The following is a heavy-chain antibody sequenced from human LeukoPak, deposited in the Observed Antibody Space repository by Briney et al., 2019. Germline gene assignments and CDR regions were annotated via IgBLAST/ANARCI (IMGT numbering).Heavy chain of an antibody. D-gene: IGHD5/OR15-5a*01. J-gene: IGHJ6*02. Sequence: GGSLRLSCAASGFTFSSYAMSWVRQAPGKGLEWVSVIYSGDTTYYADSVKGRFTISRDNSKNTLFLQMNSLRAEDTAVYYCARSVAKVGHYYYSGMDVWGQGTTVTVSS. CDR1: GFTFSSYA. V-gene: IGHV3-53*01. CDR3: ARSVAKVGHYYYSGMDV. CDR2: IYSGDTT.